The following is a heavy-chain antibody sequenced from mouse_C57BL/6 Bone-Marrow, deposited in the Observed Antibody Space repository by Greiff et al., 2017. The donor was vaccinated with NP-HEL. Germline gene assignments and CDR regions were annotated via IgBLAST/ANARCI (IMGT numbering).Heavy chain of an antibody. D-gene: IGHD2-2*01. J-gene: IGHJ4*01. CDR2: INPSNGGT. Sequence: QVQLQQPGTELVKPGASVKLSCKASGYTFTSYWMHWVKQRPGQGLEWIGNINPSNGGTNYNEKFQSQATLTVDKSSSTAYMQLSSLTSEDSAVYYCARWLPLYAMDYWGQGTAVTVSS. CDR3: ARWLPLYAMDY. V-gene: IGHV1-53*01. CDR1: GYTFTSYW.